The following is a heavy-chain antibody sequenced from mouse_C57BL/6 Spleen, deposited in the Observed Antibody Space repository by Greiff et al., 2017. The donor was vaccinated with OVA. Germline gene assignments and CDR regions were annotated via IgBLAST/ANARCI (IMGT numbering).Heavy chain of an antibody. CDR2: INPNNGGT. Sequence: EVKLQQSGPELVKPGASVKISCKASGYTFTDYYMNWVKQSHGKSLEWIGDINPNNGGTSYNQKFKGKATLTVDKSSSTAYMELRSLTSEDSAVYYCARTTTVVDPWFAYWGQGTLVTVSA. D-gene: IGHD1-1*01. CDR1: GYTFTDYY. J-gene: IGHJ3*01. CDR3: ARTTTVVDPWFAY. V-gene: IGHV1-26*01.